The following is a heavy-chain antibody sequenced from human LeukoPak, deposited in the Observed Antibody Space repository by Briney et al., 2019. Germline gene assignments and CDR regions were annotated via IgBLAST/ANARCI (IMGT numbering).Heavy chain of an antibody. CDR3: ARIPMVGQQLAFDY. J-gene: IGHJ4*02. Sequence: SETLSLTCTVSGGSISSYYWSWIRQPAGKGLEWIGRIYTSGSTNYNPSLKSRVTMSVDTSKKQFSLKVSSVTAADTAVYYCARIPMVGQQLAFDYWGQGTLVTVSS. CDR2: IYTSGST. D-gene: IGHD6-13*01. CDR1: GGSISSYY. V-gene: IGHV4-4*07.